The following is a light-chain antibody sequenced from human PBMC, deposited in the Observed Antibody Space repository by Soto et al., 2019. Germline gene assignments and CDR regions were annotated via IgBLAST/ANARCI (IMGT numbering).Light chain of an antibody. J-gene: IGLJ1*01. CDR2: EVR. Sequence: QSALTQPASVSGSPGQSITISCTGTSSDVGSYNLVSWYQQHPGKAPKLMIYEVRKRPSGVSNRFSGSKSGNTDSLTISGLQAEDEADYYCCSFAGSSTLVFGTGTKVTVL. CDR3: CSFAGSSTLV. V-gene: IGLV2-23*02. CDR1: SSDVGSYNL.